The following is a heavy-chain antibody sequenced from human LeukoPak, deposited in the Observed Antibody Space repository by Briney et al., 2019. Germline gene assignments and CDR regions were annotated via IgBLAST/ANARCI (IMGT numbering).Heavy chain of an antibody. J-gene: IGHJ4*02. CDR3: AKGFRGYYYDSRGNYFDY. Sequence: GGSLRLSCAASGFTFSSHAMSWVRQAPGKGLEWVSAISGSGGSIYYADSVKGRFTISRDNSKNTMYLQMSSLRAEDTAVYYCAKGFRGYYYDSRGNYFDYWGQGTLVTVSS. D-gene: IGHD3-22*01. CDR2: ISGSGGSI. CDR1: GFTFSSHA. V-gene: IGHV3-23*01.